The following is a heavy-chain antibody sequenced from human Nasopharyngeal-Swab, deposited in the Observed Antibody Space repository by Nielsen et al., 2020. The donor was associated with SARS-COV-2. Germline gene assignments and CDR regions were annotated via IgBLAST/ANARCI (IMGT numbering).Heavy chain of an antibody. V-gene: IGHV3-66*01. D-gene: IGHD3-10*01. CDR3: ARELPSLVTMVRGVIAHYYGMDV. CDR2: IYSGGST. J-gene: IGHJ6*02. CDR1: GFTVSSNY. Sequence: GESLKIFCAASGFTVSSNYMSWVRQAAGKGLEWVSVIYSGGSTYYADSVKGRFTISRDNSKNTLYLQMNSLRAEDTAVYYCARELPSLVTMVRGVIAHYYGMDVWGQGTTVTVSS.